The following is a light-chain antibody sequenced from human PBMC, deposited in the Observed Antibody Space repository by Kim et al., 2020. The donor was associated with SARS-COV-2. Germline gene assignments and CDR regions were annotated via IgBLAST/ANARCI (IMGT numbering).Light chain of an antibody. V-gene: IGLV2-14*03. CDR3: NSYTNSSTFYV. CDR2: DVS. CDR1: SSDVDGYNY. J-gene: IGLJ1*01. Sequence: SITISCTGTSSDVDGYNYVSWYQQHPGKAPKLMIYDVSKRPSGVSNRFSGSKSGNTASLAISGLQAEDEADYYCNSYTNSSTFYVFGTGTKVTVL.